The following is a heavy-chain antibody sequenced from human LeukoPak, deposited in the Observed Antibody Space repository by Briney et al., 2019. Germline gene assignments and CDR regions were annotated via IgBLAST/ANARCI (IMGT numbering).Heavy chain of an antibody. J-gene: IGHJ4*02. D-gene: IGHD1-26*01. Sequence: GGSLRLSCAASGFTFSSYAMSWVRQAPGKGLEWVSGITGGGGSSYYADSVKGRFTISRDNSKNTLFLQMNSLTAEDTAVYYCAKDGATGDYFDYWGQGTLVTVSS. CDR2: ITGGGGSS. V-gene: IGHV3-23*01. CDR3: AKDGATGDYFDY. CDR1: GFTFSSYA.